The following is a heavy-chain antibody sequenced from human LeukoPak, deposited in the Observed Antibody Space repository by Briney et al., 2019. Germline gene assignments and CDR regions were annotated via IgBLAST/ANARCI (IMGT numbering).Heavy chain of an antibody. J-gene: IGHJ4*02. CDR1: GYTFTGHY. V-gene: IGHV1-2*02. D-gene: IGHD1-1*01. CDR3: APRSKTGTGAFDY. Sequence: ASVKVSCKTSGYTFTGHYMHWVRQAPGQGLEWMGWMNPNSGDTNYAQKFQGRVTMTRDTSISTAYMELSRLRSDGTAVYYCAPRSKTGTGAFDYWGPGTLVTVSS. CDR2: MNPNSGDT.